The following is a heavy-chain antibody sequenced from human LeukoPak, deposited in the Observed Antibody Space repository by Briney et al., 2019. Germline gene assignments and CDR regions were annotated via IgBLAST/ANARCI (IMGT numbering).Heavy chain of an antibody. CDR3: ARDLGNWGWNDF. Sequence: GGPLRLSWAASGLTFRSYSMNGVRQPPGKGLKWFSSISSSSSYIYYADSVKGRFTISRDSAKNTLYLQMNSLRAEDTAVYYCARDLGNWGWNDFWGQGTLVTVSS. J-gene: IGHJ4*02. CDR2: ISSSSSYI. V-gene: IGHV3-21*01. CDR1: GLTFRSYS. D-gene: IGHD7-27*01.